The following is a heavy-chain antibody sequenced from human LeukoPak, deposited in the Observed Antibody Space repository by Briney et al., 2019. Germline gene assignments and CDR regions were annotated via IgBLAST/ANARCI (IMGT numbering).Heavy chain of an antibody. CDR1: GGSFSAYY. J-gene: IGHJ4*02. V-gene: IGHV4-34*01. D-gene: IGHD6-25*01. CDR2: INHSGST. CDR3: ARSWQRLLDY. Sequence: SETLSLTCAVYGGSFSAYYWSWIRQPPGKGLEWIGEINHSGSTNYNPSLTSRVTISVDTSKNQFSLKLSSVTAADTAVYYCARSWQRLLDYWGQGTLVTVSS.